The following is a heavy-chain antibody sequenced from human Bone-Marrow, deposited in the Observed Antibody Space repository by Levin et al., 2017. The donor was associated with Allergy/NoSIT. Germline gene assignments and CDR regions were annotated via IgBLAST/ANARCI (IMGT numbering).Heavy chain of an antibody. Sequence: ASVKVSCKASGYTFTSYAMNWVRQAPGQGLEWMGWINTNTGNPTYAQGFTGRFVFSLDTSVSTAYLQISSLKAEDTAVYYCARPDYDILTGYLNWFDPWGQGTLVTVSS. D-gene: IGHD3-9*01. V-gene: IGHV7-4-1*02. J-gene: IGHJ5*02. CDR2: INTNTGNP. CDR3: ARPDYDILTGYLNWFDP. CDR1: GYTFTSYA.